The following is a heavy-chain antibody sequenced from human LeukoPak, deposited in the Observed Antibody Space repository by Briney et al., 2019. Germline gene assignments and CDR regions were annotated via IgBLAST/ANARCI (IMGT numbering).Heavy chain of an antibody. J-gene: IGHJ2*01. CDR1: GFTFSSYS. CDR2: IDSSSSTI. V-gene: IGHV3-48*01. CDR3: ARDASAPKWYFDL. Sequence: PGVSLRLSCAASGFTFSSYSMNWVRQAPGKGLEWASYIDSSSSTIYYADSVKGRFTISRDNAKTSLYLQMNSLRAEDTAVYYCARDASAPKWYFDLWGRGTLVTVSS.